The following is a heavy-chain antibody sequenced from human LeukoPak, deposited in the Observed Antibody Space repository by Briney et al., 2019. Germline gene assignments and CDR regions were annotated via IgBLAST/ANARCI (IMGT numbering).Heavy chain of an antibody. V-gene: IGHV1-46*01. Sequence: ASVKVSCKASGYTFTSYYMHWVRQAPGQGLEWMGIINPSGGSTSYAQKFQGRVTMTRDTSTSTVYMELSSLRSEDTAVYYCARDQDPLLWFGESPRGYYYMDVWGKGTTVTVSS. CDR1: GYTFTSYY. CDR3: ARDQDPLLWFGESPRGYYYMDV. CDR2: INPSGGST. D-gene: IGHD3-10*01. J-gene: IGHJ6*03.